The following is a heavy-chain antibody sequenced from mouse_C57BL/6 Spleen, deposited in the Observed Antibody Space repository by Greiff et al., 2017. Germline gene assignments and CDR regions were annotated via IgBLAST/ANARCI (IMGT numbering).Heavy chain of an antibody. V-gene: IGHV3-6*01. CDR3: ARDSNYRFAY. D-gene: IGHD2-5*01. Sequence: EVQVVESGPGLVKPSQSLSLTCSVTGYSITSGYYWNWIRQFPGNKLEWTGYISYDGSNNYNPSLKNRISITRDTSKNQFFLKLNSVTTEDTATYYCARDSNYRFAYWGQGTLVTVSA. CDR2: ISYDGSN. CDR1: GYSITSGYY. J-gene: IGHJ3*01.